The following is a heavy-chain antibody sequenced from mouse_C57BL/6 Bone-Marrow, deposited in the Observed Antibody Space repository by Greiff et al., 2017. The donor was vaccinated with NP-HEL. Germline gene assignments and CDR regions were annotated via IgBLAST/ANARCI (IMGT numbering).Heavy chain of an antibody. J-gene: IGHJ3*01. D-gene: IGHD2-4*01. Sequence: DVKLQESGPGMVKPSQSLSLTCTVTGYSITSGYDWHWIRHFPGNKLEWMGYISYSGSTNYNPSLKSRISITHDTSKNHFFLKLNSVTTEDTATYYCARGGDYDYDVAYWGQGTLVTVSA. V-gene: IGHV3-1*01. CDR1: GYSITSGYD. CDR2: ISYSGST. CDR3: ARGGDYDYDVAY.